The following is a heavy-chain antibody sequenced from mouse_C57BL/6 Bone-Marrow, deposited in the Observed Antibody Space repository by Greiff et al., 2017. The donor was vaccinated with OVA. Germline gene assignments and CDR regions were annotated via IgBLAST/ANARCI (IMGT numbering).Heavy chain of an antibody. CDR3: ARHGYYYGSSPQYFDV. Sequence: VQLVESGAELVKPGASVKLSCKASGYTFTEYTIHWVKQRSGQGLEWIGWFYPGSGSIKYNEKFKDKATLTADKSSSTVYMALSRLTSEDSAVYFCARHGYYYGSSPQYFDVWGTGTTVTVSS. D-gene: IGHD1-1*01. CDR1: GYTFTEYT. V-gene: IGHV1-62-2*01. J-gene: IGHJ1*03. CDR2: FYPGSGSI.